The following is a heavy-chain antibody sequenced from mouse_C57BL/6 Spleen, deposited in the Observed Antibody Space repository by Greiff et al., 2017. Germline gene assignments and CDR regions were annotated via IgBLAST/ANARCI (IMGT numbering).Heavy chain of an antibody. D-gene: IGHD1-1*01. CDR2: IYPGDGDT. CDR3: ARGRDDYYGY. Sequence: VQLQQSGPELVKPGASVKISCKASGYAFSSSWMNWVKQRPGEGLEWIGRIYPGDGDTNYNGKFKGKATLTADKSSSTAYMQLSSLTSEDSAVYVCARGRDDYYGYWGQGTTLTVSS. V-gene: IGHV1-82*01. J-gene: IGHJ2*01. CDR1: GYAFSSSW.